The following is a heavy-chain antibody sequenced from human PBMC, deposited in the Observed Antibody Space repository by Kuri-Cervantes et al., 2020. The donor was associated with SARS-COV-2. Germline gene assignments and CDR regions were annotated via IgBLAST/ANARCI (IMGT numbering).Heavy chain of an antibody. CDR1: GFTFSSYA. D-gene: IGHD5-12*01. CDR2: ISYDGSNK. CDR3: ARDLGRRGYDYIDGDY. V-gene: IGHV3-30*07. Sequence: GESLKISCAASGFTFSSYAMHWVRQAPGKGLEWVAVISYDGSNKYYADSVKGRFTISRDNAKNSLYLQMNSLRAEDTAVYYCARDLGRRGYDYIDGDYWGQGTLVTVSS. J-gene: IGHJ4*02.